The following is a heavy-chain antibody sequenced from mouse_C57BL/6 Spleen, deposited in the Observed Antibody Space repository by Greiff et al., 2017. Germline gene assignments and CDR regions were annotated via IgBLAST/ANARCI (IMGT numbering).Heavy chain of an antibody. D-gene: IGHD1-1*01. CDR2: ISYSGST. CDR1: GYSITSDY. CDR3: ARSPRYYGSSDWYFDV. Sequence: EVQLQQSGPGLAKPSQTLSLTCSVTGYSITSDYWNWIRKFPGNKLEYMGYISYSGSTYYNPSLKRRISIPRDTSKNQYYLQLNSVTTEDTATYYCARSPRYYGSSDWYFDVWGTGTTVTVSS. V-gene: IGHV3-8*01. J-gene: IGHJ1*03.